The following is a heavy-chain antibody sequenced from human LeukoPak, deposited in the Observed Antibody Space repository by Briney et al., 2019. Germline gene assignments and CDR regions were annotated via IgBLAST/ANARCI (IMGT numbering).Heavy chain of an antibody. Sequence: TGGSLRLSCAASGFIVTNEYMSWVRQAPGKGPEWVSVMYSGGGADYADSVKDRFIISRDTAKNTLYLQMNALRPEDTAVYYCTRDSILAERHGRYDAFDIWGQGTMVTVSS. CDR3: TRDSILAERHGRYDAFDI. J-gene: IGHJ3*02. CDR2: MYSGGGA. D-gene: IGHD3-9*01. V-gene: IGHV3-66*01. CDR1: GFIVTNEY.